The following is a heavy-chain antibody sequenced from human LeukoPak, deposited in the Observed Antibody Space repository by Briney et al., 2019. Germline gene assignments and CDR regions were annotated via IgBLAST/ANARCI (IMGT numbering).Heavy chain of an antibody. J-gene: IGHJ3*02. CDR3: AREADSPNAFDI. CDR2: IKQDGSEK. D-gene: IGHD3-22*01. CDR1: GFTFSSYW. Sequence: PGGSLRLSCAASGFTFSSYWMSWVRQAPGKGLEWVANIKQDGSEKCYVDSVRGRFTISRDNAKNSLYLQMNSLRAEDTAVYYCAREADSPNAFDIWGQGTMVTVSS. V-gene: IGHV3-7*01.